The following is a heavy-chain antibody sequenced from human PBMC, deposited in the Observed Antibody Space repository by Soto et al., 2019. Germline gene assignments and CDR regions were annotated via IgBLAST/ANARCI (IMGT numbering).Heavy chain of an antibody. Sequence: QITLKESGPTLVKPTQTLTLTCTFSGFSLSTSGVGVGWIRQPPGKALEWLALIYWDDDKRYSPSLKSRLTITKDTSKNQVVLTMTNMDPVDTATYYCAHSPTRLYCSITSCYDSPDAFDIWGQGTMVTVSS. J-gene: IGHJ3*02. V-gene: IGHV2-5*02. CDR1: GFSLSTSGVG. D-gene: IGHD2-2*01. CDR3: AHSPTRLYCSITSCYDSPDAFDI. CDR2: IYWDDDK.